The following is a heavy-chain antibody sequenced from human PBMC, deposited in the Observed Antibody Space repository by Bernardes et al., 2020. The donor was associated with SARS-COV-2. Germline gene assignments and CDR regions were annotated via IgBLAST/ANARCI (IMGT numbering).Heavy chain of an antibody. Sequence: ASVKVSCKASGHTISNNDINYGVTWVRQAPGQGLEWLGWISGYNGNRNYAGKVQGRLTMTTDTSTNTAYMELRSLRSDDTAVYYCAKLRGYNWNVDAFDTWGQGTMVSVSS. CDR2: ISGYNGNR. CDR1: GHTISNNDINYG. J-gene: IGHJ3*02. CDR3: AKLRGYNWNVDAFDT. V-gene: IGHV1-18*04. D-gene: IGHD1-1*01.